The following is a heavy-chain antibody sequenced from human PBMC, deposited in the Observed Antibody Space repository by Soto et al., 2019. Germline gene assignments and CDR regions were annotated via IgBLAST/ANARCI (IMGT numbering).Heavy chain of an antibody. CDR2: INHSGST. V-gene: IGHV4-34*01. Sequence: QVQLQQWGAGLLKPSETLSLTCAVYGGSFSGYYWSWIRHPPGTGLEWIGEINHSGSTNYILSLKSRVTISVDTSKNQVSLKLRSVTAADTAVYYCARCPGWNASSGPFDYWGQGTLVTVSS. CDR3: ARCPGWNASSGPFDY. CDR1: GGSFSGYY. J-gene: IGHJ4*02. D-gene: IGHD1-1*01.